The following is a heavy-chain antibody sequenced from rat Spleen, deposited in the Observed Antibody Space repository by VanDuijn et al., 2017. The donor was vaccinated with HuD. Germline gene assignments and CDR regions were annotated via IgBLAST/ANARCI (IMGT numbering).Heavy chain of an antibody. V-gene: IGHV2-32*01. CDR1: GFPLTSYH. CDR2: MWSDGET. Sequence: QVQLKESGPGPVQPSLTLSLTCTVSGFPLTSYHVHWVRQPPGKDLEWMGVMWSDGETSYNSALKSRLSNSRDTSKSQVFLKMNSLQTEDTATYYCARDRTYYGYSPFAYWGQGTLVTVSS. D-gene: IGHD1-9*01. J-gene: IGHJ3*01. CDR3: ARDRTYYGYSPFAY.